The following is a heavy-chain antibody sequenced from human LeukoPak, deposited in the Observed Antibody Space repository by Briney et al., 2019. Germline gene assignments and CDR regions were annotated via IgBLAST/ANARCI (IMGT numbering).Heavy chain of an antibody. J-gene: IGHJ6*02. Sequence: ASVQVSCKASGYTFTSYGISWVRQAPGQGLEWVGWISAYNGYTNYAQKLQGRVTMTTDTSTSTAYMELRTLRSDDTAVYYCARGEIVGATPGYYGMDVWGQGTTVTVSS. V-gene: IGHV1-18*01. CDR2: ISAYNGYT. CDR1: GYTFTSYG. CDR3: ARGEIVGATPGYYGMDV. D-gene: IGHD1-26*01.